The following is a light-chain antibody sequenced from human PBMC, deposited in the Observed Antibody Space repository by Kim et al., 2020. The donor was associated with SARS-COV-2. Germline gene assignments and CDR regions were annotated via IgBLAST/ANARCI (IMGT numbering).Light chain of an antibody. CDR2: EVT. J-gene: IGLJ2*01. V-gene: IGLV2-23*02. CDR3: CLYAGAATLV. Sequence: GQSITISCTGSTRDVGSYDLVSWYQQHPGKAPNLIIFEVTKRPSGVSHRFSGSKSGSTASLTISGLQAEDEADYYCCLYAGAATLVFGGGTKVTVL. CDR1: TRDVGSYDL.